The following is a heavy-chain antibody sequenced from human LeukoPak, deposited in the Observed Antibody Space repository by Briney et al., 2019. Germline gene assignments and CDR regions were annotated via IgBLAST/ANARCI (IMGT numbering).Heavy chain of an antibody. Sequence: PSETLSLTCTVSGYFSTSYYWSWIRQPPGKGLEWIGEINHSGSTNYNPSLKSRVTISVDTSKNQFSLKLSSVTAADTAVYYCARDTYYYDSSGYYYFDYWGQGTLVTVSS. CDR3: ARDTYYYDSSGYYYFDY. J-gene: IGHJ4*02. CDR1: GYFSTSYY. D-gene: IGHD3-22*01. V-gene: IGHV4-34*01. CDR2: INHSGST.